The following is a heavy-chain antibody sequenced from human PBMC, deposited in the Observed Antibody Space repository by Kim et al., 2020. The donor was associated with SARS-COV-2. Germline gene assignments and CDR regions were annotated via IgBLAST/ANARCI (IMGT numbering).Heavy chain of an antibody. CDR3: AKSDCAGGTCFLINY. V-gene: IGHV3-23*01. D-gene: IGHD2-8*02. CDR2: IGGSDGTT. Sequence: LSLTCAASGFTFSDHAMNWVRQAPGRGLEWVSGIGGSDGTTYYADSVKGRFTISRDNSRNTLFLLMNALRAEDTAIYYCAKSDCAGGTCFLINYWGQGTLVTVSS. J-gene: IGHJ4*02. CDR1: GFTFSDHA.